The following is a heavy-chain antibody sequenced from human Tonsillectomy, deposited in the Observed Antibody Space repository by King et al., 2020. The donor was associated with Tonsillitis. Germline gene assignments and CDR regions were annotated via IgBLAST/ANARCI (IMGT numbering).Heavy chain of an antibody. V-gene: IGHV3-21*01. CDR2: ISSSSIYI. D-gene: IGHD3-10*01. J-gene: IGHJ6*02. CDR3: ARGSSGMDV. Sequence: VQLVESGGGLVKPGGSLRLSCAASGFTFSTYSMNWVRQAPGKGLEWVSSISSSSIYIYYANSVKGRVTISRDNAKNSLYLQMNSLRAEDTAVYYCARGSSGMDVWGQGTTVTVSS. CDR1: GFTFSTYS.